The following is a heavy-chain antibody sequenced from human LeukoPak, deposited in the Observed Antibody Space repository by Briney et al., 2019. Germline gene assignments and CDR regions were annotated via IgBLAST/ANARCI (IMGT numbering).Heavy chain of an antibody. D-gene: IGHD3-10*01. CDR1: GFTFSSYA. Sequence: GGSLRLSCAASGFTFSSYAMSWVRQAPGKGLEWVSAISGSGGSTYYADSVKGRFTISRENAKNSLYLQMNSLRAGDTAVYYCARGPANSYSRGGDYYGMDVWGQGTTVTVSS. CDR3: ARGPANSYSRGGDYYGMDV. CDR2: ISGSGGST. J-gene: IGHJ6*02. V-gene: IGHV3-23*01.